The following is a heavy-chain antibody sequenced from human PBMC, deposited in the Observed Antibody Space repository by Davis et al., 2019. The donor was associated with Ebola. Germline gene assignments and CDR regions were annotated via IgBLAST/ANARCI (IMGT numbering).Heavy chain of an antibody. V-gene: IGHV4-34*01. CDR3: ARGGLRFLELLLYNYYYGMDV. CDR2: INHSGST. D-gene: IGHD3-3*01. CDR1: GGSFSGYY. J-gene: IGHJ6*02. Sequence: SETLSLTCAVSGGSFSGYYWSWIRQPPGKGLEWIGEINHSGSTNYNPSLKSRVTISVDTSKNQFSLKLSSVTAADTAVYYCARGGLRFLELLLYNYYYGMDVWGQGTTVTVSS.